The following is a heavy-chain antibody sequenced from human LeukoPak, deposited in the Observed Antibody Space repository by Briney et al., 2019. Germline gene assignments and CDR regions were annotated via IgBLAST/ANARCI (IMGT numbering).Heavy chain of an antibody. CDR3: ARLWFGEYYYYGMDV. V-gene: IGHV4-38-2*02. D-gene: IGHD3-10*01. CDR1: GYSINSGYY. J-gene: IGHJ6*02. CDR2: IYYSGST. Sequence: PSETLSLTCTVSGYSINSGYYWSWIRQPPGKRLEWIGSIYYSGSTNYNPSLKSRVTISVDTSKNQFSLKLSSVTAADTAVYYCARLWFGEYYYYGMDVWGQGTTVTVSS.